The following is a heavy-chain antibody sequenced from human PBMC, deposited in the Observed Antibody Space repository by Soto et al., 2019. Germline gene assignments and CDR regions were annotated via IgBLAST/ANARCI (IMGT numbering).Heavy chain of an antibody. CDR2: IYQSGVT. V-gene: IGHV4-30-2*01. CDR3: ARQYNYGSGSYYLNWFDP. J-gene: IGHJ5*02. CDR1: GDSYSISTYS. Sequence: SETLSLTCNMSGDSYSISTYSWSWIRQPPGKALQWIGFIYQSGVTSYNPSLASRVSISLDRSNNQFSLKLSSVTAADTAVYYCARQYNYGSGSYYLNWFDPWGQGTLVTVSS. D-gene: IGHD3-10*01.